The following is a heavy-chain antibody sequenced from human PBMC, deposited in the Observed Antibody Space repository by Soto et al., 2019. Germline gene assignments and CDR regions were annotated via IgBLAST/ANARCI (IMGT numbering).Heavy chain of an antibody. Sequence: SETLSLTCTVSGDSISTFYWGWMRQSPGKELEWIGYVYYTGSTNYNPSLKSRVTISVDRSKNQFSLKLTSANAAVTAVYYCARGRTVRNYADDSSDYFYFFDYWGQGTLVTVSS. J-gene: IGHJ4*02. D-gene: IGHD3-22*01. CDR1: GDSISTFY. CDR3: ARGRTVRNYADDSSDYFYFFDY. CDR2: VYYTGST. V-gene: IGHV4-59*01.